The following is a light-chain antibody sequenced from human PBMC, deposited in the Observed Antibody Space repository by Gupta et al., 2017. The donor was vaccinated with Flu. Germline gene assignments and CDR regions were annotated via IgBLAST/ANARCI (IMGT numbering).Light chain of an antibody. J-gene: IGLJ3*02. Sequence: TLSCTGTNSEIGSYDVVAWYQQNPGEAPKLITEVVDKRPSGVSSRFAGSKCCNTDSLTVCALRAEDEADKDGCSYGPRAKFAVVFGGGTTVAVL. CDR3: CSYGPRAKFAVV. V-gene: IGLV2-23*02. CDR2: VVD. CDR1: NSEIGSYDV.